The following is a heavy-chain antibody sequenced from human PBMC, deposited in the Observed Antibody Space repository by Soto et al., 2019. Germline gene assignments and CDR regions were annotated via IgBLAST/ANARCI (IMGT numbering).Heavy chain of an antibody. CDR1: GYTFINYG. CDR3: AIRIEPSVYYGMDV. V-gene: IGHV1-18*01. CDR2: ISPYRGNT. Sequence: QVQLVQSGAEVKKPGASVKVSCKASGYTFINYGISWVRQAPGQGLEWMGWISPYRGNTNYAQKFQGRVTMTSDTSTTTAYMGLRSLRSDDTGVYYCAIRIEPSVYYGMDVWCQGTTVTVSS. J-gene: IGHJ6*02.